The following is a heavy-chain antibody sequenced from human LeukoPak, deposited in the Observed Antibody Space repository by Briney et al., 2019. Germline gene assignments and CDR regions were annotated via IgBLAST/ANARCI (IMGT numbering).Heavy chain of an antibody. CDR3: ARPTVLYSGSYYRLDY. Sequence: ASVKVSCKASGYTFTGYYMHWVRQAPGQGLEWMGIINPSGGSTSYAQKFQGRVTMTRDTSTSTVYMELSSLRSEDTAVYYCARPTVLYSGSYYRLDYWGQGTLVTVSS. D-gene: IGHD1-26*01. CDR1: GYTFTGYY. J-gene: IGHJ4*02. V-gene: IGHV1-46*01. CDR2: INPSGGST.